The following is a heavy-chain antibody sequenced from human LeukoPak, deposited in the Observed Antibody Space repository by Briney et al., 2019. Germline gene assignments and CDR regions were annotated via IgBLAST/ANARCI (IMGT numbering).Heavy chain of an antibody. J-gene: IGHJ6*03. CDR3: ARDSLLPSAKGYYYMDL. V-gene: IGHV4-61*02. Sequence: PSETLSLTCTVSGGSISSGSYYWSWIRQPAWKGLEWIGPIYTSGSTNHNPSLKSRVTISVDTSKNQFSLKLSSVTAADTALYYCARDSLLPSAKGYYYMDLWGEGTAVTVSS. CDR2: IYTSGST. CDR1: GGSISSGSYY. D-gene: IGHD2-2*01.